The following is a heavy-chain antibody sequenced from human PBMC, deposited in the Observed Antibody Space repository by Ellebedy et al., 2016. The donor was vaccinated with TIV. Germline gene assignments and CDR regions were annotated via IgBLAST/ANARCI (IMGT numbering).Heavy chain of an antibody. CDR3: ARDQWLGRAYYFDY. J-gene: IGHJ4*02. CDR2: IKQDGSEK. D-gene: IGHD6-19*01. Sequence: GESLKISCAASGLTFSNYWMSWVRQAPGKGLEWVANIKQDGSEKYYVDSVEGRFAISRDNAKNSMYLQMNSLRDEDTAVYYCARDQWLGRAYYFDYWGQGTLLTVSS. V-gene: IGHV3-7*01. CDR1: GLTFSNYW.